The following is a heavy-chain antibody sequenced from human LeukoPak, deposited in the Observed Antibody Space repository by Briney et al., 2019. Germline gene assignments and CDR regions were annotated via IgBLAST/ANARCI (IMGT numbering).Heavy chain of an antibody. Sequence: ASVKVSCKVSGYTLTELSMHWVRQAPGKGLEWMGGFDPEDGETIYAQKFQGRVTVTEDTSTDTAYMELSSLRSEDTAVYYCAAEVIQYRNWFDPWGQGTLVTVSS. CDR3: AAEVIQYRNWFDP. CDR2: FDPEDGET. D-gene: IGHD4-11*01. V-gene: IGHV1-24*01. J-gene: IGHJ5*02. CDR1: GYTLTELS.